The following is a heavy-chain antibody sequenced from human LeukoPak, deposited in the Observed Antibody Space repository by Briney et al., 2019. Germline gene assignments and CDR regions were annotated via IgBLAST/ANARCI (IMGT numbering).Heavy chain of an antibody. V-gene: IGHV1-69*13. CDR2: IIPIFGTA. D-gene: IGHD3-3*01. J-gene: IGHJ5*02. Sequence: SVKVSCKASGGTFSSYAISWVRQAPGQGLEWMGGIIPIFGTANYAQKFQGRVTITADESTSTAYMELSSLRSEDTAVYYCATTNTYYDFWGGYRDLDPWGQGTLVTVSS. CDR1: GGTFSSYA. CDR3: ATTNTYYDFWGGYRDLDP.